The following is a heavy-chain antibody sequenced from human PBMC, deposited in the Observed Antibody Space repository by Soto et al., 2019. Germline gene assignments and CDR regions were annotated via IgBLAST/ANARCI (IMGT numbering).Heavy chain of an antibody. CDR1: GYTFTSYY. J-gene: IGHJ6*02. V-gene: IGHV1-46*03. CDR3: ATWIRYDLSYGMDV. Sequence: QVQLVQSGAEVKKPGASVKVSCKASGYTFTSYYMHWARQAPGQGLEWMGIINPTGGSSSYAQKFQGRVTMTRDTSTSTVYMELSSLRSEDTAMYYCATWIRYDLSYGMDVWGQGTTVTVSS. CDR2: INPTGGSS. D-gene: IGHD5-18*01.